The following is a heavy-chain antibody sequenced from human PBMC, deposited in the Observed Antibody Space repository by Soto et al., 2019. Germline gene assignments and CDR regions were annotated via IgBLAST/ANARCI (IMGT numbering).Heavy chain of an antibody. J-gene: IGHJ4*02. CDR3: AKGGRQWLVTSAFNY. V-gene: IGHV3-30*18. Sequence: VQLVESGGGVVQPGRSLRLSCAASGFTFSDYAMHWVRQAPGKGLEWVAVVSHDGRNTHYADSVKGRFTISRDSSKNTVSLEMTSLRAAATAAYYCAKGGRQWLVTSAFNYWGQGALVTVSS. CDR2: VSHDGRNT. D-gene: IGHD6-19*01. CDR1: GFTFSDYA.